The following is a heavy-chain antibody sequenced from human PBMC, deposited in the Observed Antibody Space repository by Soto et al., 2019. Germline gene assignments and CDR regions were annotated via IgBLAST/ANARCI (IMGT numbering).Heavy chain of an antibody. D-gene: IGHD3-3*01. Sequence: PSETLSLTCTVSGGSISSYYWSWIRQPPGKGLEWIGYIYYSGSTNYNPSLKSRVTISVDTSKNQFSLKLSSVTAADTAVYYCARGGITIFGVVIFDYWGQGTLVTVSS. CDR1: GGSISSYY. CDR2: IYYSGST. CDR3: ARGGITIFGVVIFDY. V-gene: IGHV4-59*01. J-gene: IGHJ4*02.